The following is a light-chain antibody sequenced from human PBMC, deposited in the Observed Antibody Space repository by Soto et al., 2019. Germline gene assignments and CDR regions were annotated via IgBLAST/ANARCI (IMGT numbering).Light chain of an antibody. CDR1: QSISSG. CDR3: QQYNSRMYT. V-gene: IGKV1-5*03. Sequence: DIQMTQSPSTLSASVGDRVTITCRASQSISSGLAWYQQKPGKAPKLLIYKASSLESGVPSRFSGSGSGTEFTLTISSLQPDDFATYYCQQYNSRMYTFGQGTKLQIK. CDR2: KAS. J-gene: IGKJ2*01.